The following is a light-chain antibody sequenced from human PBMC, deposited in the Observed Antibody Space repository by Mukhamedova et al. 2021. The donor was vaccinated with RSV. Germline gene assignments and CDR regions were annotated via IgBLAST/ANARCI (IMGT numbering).Light chain of an antibody. J-gene: IGLJ1*01. V-gene: IGLV2-14*01. Sequence: WARHHPGEAPELILYAVSNRPSGVSNRFSGSKSGNTASLTISGLQPEDEADYFCSSYASTSTPYVFGTGTKVTVL. CDR2: AVS. CDR3: SSYASTSTPYV.